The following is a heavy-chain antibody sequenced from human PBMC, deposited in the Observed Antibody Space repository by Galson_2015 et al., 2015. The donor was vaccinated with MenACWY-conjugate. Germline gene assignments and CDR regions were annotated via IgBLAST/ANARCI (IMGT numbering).Heavy chain of an antibody. CDR1: GFTFSGYA. V-gene: IGHV3-23*01. Sequence: SLRLSCAASGFTFSGYAMSWVRQAPGKGLEWVSAISASGDRTYYADTVKGRFTISRDNSKNTLYLEMNYLRAEDTAVYHCARSGGGIAAALGYWGQGTLVTVS. J-gene: IGHJ4*02. CDR3: ARSGGGIAAALGY. D-gene: IGHD6-13*01. CDR2: ISASGDRT.